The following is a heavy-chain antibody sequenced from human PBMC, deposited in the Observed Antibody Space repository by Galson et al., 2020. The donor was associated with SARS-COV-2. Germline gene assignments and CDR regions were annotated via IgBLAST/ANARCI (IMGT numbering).Heavy chain of an antibody. CDR2: IYYSGST. CDR1: GGSISSSSYY. CDR3: SREGPVGCWDKGLSYYYYIDV. V-gene: IGHV4-39*07. D-gene: IGHD1-26*01. Sequence: SETLSLTCTVSGGSISSSSYYWGWIRQTPGKGLEWIGSIYYSGSTYYNTSLKSRVTISVDTSKNQFSLKLSSVTAADTSVYYCSREGPVGCWDKGLSYYYYIDVLWKGTTVTVSS. J-gene: IGHJ6*03.